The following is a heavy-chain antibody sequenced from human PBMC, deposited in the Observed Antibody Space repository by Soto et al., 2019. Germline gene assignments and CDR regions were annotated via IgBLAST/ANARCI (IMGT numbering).Heavy chain of an antibody. CDR3: AVGGVYNTQNWFDP. D-gene: IGHD3-16*01. CDR1: GGTLSSYA. CDR2: IIPIFGTA. V-gene: IGHV1-69*13. J-gene: IGHJ5*02. Sequence: ASVKVSCKASGGTLSSYAISWVRQAPGQGLEWMGGIIPIFGTANYAQKFQGRVTITADESTSTAYMELSSLRSEDTAVYYCAVGGVYNTQNWFDPWGQGTLVTVSS.